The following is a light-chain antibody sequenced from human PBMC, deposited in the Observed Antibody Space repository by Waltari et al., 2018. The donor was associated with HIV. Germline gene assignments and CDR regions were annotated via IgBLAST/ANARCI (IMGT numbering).Light chain of an antibody. CDR1: SRDLGCYNL. CDR2: EVN. CDR3: CSYAGSSTSVV. V-gene: IGLV2-23*02. Sequence: SALPQSASVSGSPGQSITISCTGTSRDLGCYNLLSWYQHHPGKAPKLMIYEVNKRPSGVSNRFSGSKSGNTASLTISGLQAEDEADYYCCSYAGSSTSVVFGGGTKLTVL. J-gene: IGLJ2*01.